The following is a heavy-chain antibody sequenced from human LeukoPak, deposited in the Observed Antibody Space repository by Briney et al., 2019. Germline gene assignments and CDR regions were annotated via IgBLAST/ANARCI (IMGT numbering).Heavy chain of an antibody. V-gene: IGHV3-23*01. CDR1: GFTFSSYG. Sequence: PGGSLRLSCAASGFTFSSYGMSWVRQAPGKGLEWVSAISGSGGSTYYADSVKGRFTISRDKSKNTLYLQMNSLRAEDTAVYYYATRPRGYRATSGDYWGQGTLVTVSS. J-gene: IGHJ4*02. D-gene: IGHD5-18*01. CDR2: ISGSGGST. CDR3: ATRPRGYRATSGDY.